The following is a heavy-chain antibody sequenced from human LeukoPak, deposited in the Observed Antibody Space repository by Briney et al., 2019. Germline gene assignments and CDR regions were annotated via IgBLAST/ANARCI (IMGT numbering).Heavy chain of an antibody. CDR1: GFTFSDQY. D-gene: IGHD5-12*01. CDR3: TRGYSGAYVYAFDV. V-gene: IGHV3-72*01. CDR2: ISNKANSYTT. Sequence: PGGSLRLSCAASGFTFSDQYIDWVRQAPGKGLEWVGRISNKANSYTTEYATSVRGRFTISRDDSKDSLYLQMNGLKTEDTAVYHCTRGYSGAYVYAFDVWGQGTMVTVSS. J-gene: IGHJ3*01.